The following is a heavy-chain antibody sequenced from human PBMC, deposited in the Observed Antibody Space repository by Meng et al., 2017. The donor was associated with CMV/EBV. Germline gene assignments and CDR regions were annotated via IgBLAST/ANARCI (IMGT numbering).Heavy chain of an antibody. J-gene: IGHJ4*02. CDR1: GGTFSSYA. CDR3: AREGAAASFDY. D-gene: IGHD6-13*01. Sequence: SCKASGGTFSSYAISWVRQAPGQGLEWMGGIIPIFGTANYAQKFQGRVTITTDESPSTAYMELSSLRSEDTAVYYCAREGAAASFDYWGQGTLVTVSS. CDR2: IIPIFGTA. V-gene: IGHV1-69*05.